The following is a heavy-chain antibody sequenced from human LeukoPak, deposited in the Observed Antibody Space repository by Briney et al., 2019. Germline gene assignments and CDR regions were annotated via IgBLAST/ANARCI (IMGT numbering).Heavy chain of an antibody. Sequence: GRSLRLSCAASGFTFSNYGMHWVRQAPGKGLEWVAVISYDGSNKYYADSVKRRFTISRDNSKNTLYLQMNSLRGEDTAVYYCAKGRPTVTTDPEFDYWGQGTLVTVSS. CDR3: AKGRPTVTTDPEFDY. D-gene: IGHD4-17*01. CDR2: ISYDGSNK. J-gene: IGHJ4*02. V-gene: IGHV3-30*18. CDR1: GFTFSNYG.